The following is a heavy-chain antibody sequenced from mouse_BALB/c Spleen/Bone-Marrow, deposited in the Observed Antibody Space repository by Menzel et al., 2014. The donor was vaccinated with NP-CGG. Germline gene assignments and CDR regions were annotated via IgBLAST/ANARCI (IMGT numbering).Heavy chain of an antibody. J-gene: IGHJ3*01. V-gene: IGHV14-3*02. CDR2: IDPANGNT. Sequence: VQLQQSGAELVKLGASVKLSCTASGFNIKDTHMHWVKQRSEQGLEWIGRIDPANGNTKYDPKFQGKATITAGTSSNTAYLQLSSLTSEHTAVYYCATYYYGSIGFAYWRQGTLVTVYA. CDR1: GFNIKDTH. D-gene: IGHD1-1*01. CDR3: ATYYYGSIGFAY.